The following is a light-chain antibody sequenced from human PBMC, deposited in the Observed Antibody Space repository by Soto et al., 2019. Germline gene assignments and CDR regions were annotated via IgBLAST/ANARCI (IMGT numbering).Light chain of an antibody. CDR3: QEDPSSLAWT. Sequence: EIGLTHSPGTLSLSPGERATLSRRASQSVTSSYLAWYQQKPGQAPRLLIYGASSRATGIPDRFSGSGSGTDFTLSISRLETEDFSVYYCQEDPSSLAWTFGQGTKVDIK. CDR1: QSVTSSY. J-gene: IGKJ1*01. CDR2: GAS. V-gene: IGKV3-20*01.